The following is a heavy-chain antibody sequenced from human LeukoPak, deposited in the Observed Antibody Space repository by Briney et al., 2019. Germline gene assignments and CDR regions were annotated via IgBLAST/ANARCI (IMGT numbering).Heavy chain of an antibody. J-gene: IGHJ5*02. V-gene: IGHV4-34*01. CDR1: GASFSGYY. CDR3: ARWPTFARIKWCDP. D-gene: IGHD4-11*01. Sequence: SETLSLIYAVYGASFSGYYWSWIRQPPGKGLEWIGEINHSGSTNYNPSLKSRVTISVDTSKNQFSLKLSSVTAADTAVYYCARWPTFARIKWCDPWGQGTLVTVSS. CDR2: INHSGST.